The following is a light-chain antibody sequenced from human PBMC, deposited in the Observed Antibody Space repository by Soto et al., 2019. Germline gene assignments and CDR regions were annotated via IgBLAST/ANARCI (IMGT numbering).Light chain of an antibody. V-gene: IGKV3-11*01. CDR2: DAS. CDR3: QPRSNWPLT. Sequence: EIVLTQSPATLSLSPGERATLSCRASQSVSTYFAWYQQKPGQAPRLLIYDASNRATGIPARFSGSGSGTFFSLTISSLEPEDFAVYYCQPRSNWPLTFGQGTKV. CDR1: QSVSTY. J-gene: IGKJ1*01.